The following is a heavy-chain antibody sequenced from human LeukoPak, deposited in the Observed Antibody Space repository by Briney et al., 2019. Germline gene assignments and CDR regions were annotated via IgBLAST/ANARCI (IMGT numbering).Heavy chain of an antibody. CDR1: GGSISSYY. CDR2: IYYSGST. V-gene: IGHV4-59*08. CDR3: ARFGELSGPHFDY. J-gene: IGHJ4*02. D-gene: IGHD3-10*01. Sequence: SETLSLTCTVSGGSISSYYWSWIRQPPGKGLEWIGYIYYSGSTNYNPSLKSRVTISVDTSKNQFFLKLSSVTAADTAVYYCARFGELSGPHFDYWGQGTLVTVSS.